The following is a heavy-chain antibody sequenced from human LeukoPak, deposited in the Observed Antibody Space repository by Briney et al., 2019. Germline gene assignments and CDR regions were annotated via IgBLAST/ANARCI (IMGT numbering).Heavy chain of an antibody. V-gene: IGHV4-61*05. CDR2: VFYTGYT. D-gene: IGHD3-22*01. Sequence: PSETLSLTCTVSGGSISSSSYYWGWIRQPPGKGLEWIGYVFYTGYTHYNPSLKSRVTISVDTSKNQFSLKLSSVTAADTAVYFCARGPYSYDSSGAFDIWGQGTMVTVSS. CDR3: ARGPYSYDSSGAFDI. CDR1: GGSISSSSYY. J-gene: IGHJ3*02.